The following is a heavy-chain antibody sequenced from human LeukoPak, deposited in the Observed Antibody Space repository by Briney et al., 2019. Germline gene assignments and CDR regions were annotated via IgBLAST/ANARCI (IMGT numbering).Heavy chain of an antibody. CDR3: ARGGGRSIAVAANDY. CDR1: GGSFSGYY. Sequence: SETLSLTCAVYGGSFSGYYWSWIRQPPGKGLEWIGEINHSGSTNYNPSLKSRVTISVDTPKNQFSLKLSSVTAADTAVYYCARGGGRSIAVAANDYWGQGTLVTVSS. J-gene: IGHJ4*02. CDR2: INHSGST. D-gene: IGHD6-19*01. V-gene: IGHV4-34*01.